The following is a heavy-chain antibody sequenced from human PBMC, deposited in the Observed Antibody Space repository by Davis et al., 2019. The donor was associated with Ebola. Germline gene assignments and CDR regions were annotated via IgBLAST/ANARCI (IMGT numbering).Heavy chain of an antibody. CDR2: INHSGST. V-gene: IGHV4-4*02. CDR3: ARHFGVVIIRPHFDY. D-gene: IGHD3-3*01. J-gene: IGHJ4*02. Sequence: MPSETLSLTCAVSGGSISSSNWWSWDRQPPGKGLEWIGEINHSGSTNYNPSLKSRVTISVDTSKNQFSLKLSSVTAADTAVYYCARHFGVVIIRPHFDYWGQGTLVTVSS. CDR1: GGSISSSNW.